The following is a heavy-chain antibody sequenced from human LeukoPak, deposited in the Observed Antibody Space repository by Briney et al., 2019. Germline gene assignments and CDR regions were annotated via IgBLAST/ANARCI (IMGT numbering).Heavy chain of an antibody. Sequence: GGSLRLSCAASGFTFSNAWMSWVRQAPGKGLEWVGRIQSKTDGGTTDYAAPVKGRFTISRDESKNTLYLQMNSLKTEDTAVYYCTTGSWGVRLPHFDYWGQGTLVTVSS. J-gene: IGHJ4*02. CDR3: TTGSWGVRLPHFDY. V-gene: IGHV3-15*01. CDR2: IQSKTDGGTT. CDR1: GFTFSNAW. D-gene: IGHD3-10*01.